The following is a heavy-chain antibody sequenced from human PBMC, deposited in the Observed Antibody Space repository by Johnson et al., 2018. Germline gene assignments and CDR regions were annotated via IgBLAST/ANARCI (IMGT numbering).Heavy chain of an antibody. CDR3: ARDPPTMVRGVINYYYYGMDV. D-gene: IGHD3-10*01. Sequence: QVQLVQSGGGVVQSGRSLRLSCAASGFTFNAYGMHWVRQAPGKGLEWVAVIWYDGSNKYYADSVKGRFHIHRDNSKNTLYLQMNSRRAEDTGVYYCARDPPTMVRGVINYYYYGMDVWGQGTTVTVSS. CDR1: GFTFNAYG. CDR2: IWYDGSNK. J-gene: IGHJ6*02. V-gene: IGHV3-33*01.